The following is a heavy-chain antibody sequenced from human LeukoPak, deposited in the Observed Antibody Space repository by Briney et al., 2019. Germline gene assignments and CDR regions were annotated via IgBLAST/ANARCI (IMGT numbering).Heavy chain of an antibody. D-gene: IGHD5-18*01. Sequence: GGSLRLSCAASGFTFSSYVMHWVRQAPGKGLEWVAVISYDGSNKYYADSVKGRFTISRDNSKNTLYLQMNSLRAEDTAVYYCARDVKGYSYGLFDYWGQGTLVTVSS. CDR3: ARDVKGYSYGLFDY. V-gene: IGHV3-30-3*01. CDR1: GFTFSSYV. CDR2: ISYDGSNK. J-gene: IGHJ4*02.